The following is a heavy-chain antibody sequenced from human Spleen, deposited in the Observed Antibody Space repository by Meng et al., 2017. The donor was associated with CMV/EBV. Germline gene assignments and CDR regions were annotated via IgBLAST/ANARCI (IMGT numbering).Heavy chain of an antibody. V-gene: IGHV3-11*04. J-gene: IGHJ3*02. CDR2: ISSSGSTI. Sequence: LSLTCAVYGGSFSGYYWSWIRQPPGKGLEWVSYISSSGSTIYYADSVKGRFTISRDNAKNSLYLQMNSLRAEDTAVYYCAEVGATSDAFDIWGQGTMVTVSS. CDR3: AEVGATSDAFDI. CDR1: GGSFSGYY. D-gene: IGHD1-26*01.